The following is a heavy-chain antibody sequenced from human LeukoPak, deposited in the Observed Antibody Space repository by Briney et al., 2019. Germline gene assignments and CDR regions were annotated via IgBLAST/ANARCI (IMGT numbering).Heavy chain of an antibody. Sequence: GGSLRLSCTASGFTFGDYAMNWVRQAPGKGLEWVGFIRSNVHGGTTEYAASVKGRFTISRDDSKSIAYLQMNSLKTEDTAVYYCTRRPIDYYDSSGYYVDWYFDIWGRGTLVTVSS. J-gene: IGHJ2*01. CDR1: GFTFGDYA. CDR3: TRRPIDYYDSSGYYVDWYFDI. CDR2: IRSNVHGGTT. V-gene: IGHV3-49*04. D-gene: IGHD3-22*01.